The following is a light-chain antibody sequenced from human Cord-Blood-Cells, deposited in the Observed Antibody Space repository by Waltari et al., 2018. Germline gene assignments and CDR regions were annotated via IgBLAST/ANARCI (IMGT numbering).Light chain of an antibody. V-gene: IGKV3-11*01. Sequence: EIVLTQSPATLSLSPVERATLSCRASQSVSSYLAWYQQKPGQAPRLLIYDASNRATGIPARFSGSGSGTDFTLTISSLEPEDFAVYYCQQRSNWGLFTFGPGTKVDIK. J-gene: IGKJ3*01. CDR2: DAS. CDR1: QSVSSY. CDR3: QQRSNWGLFT.